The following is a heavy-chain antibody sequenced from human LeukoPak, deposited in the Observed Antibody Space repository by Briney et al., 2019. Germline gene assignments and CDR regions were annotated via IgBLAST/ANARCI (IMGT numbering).Heavy chain of an antibody. D-gene: IGHD3-22*01. CDR3: AKVKTPGYYDSSWRDY. Sequence: GGSLRLSCAASGFTFSSYSMNWVRQAPGKGLEWVSSISSSSSYIYYADSVKGRFTISRDNSKNTLYLQMNSLRAEDTAVYYCAKVKTPGYYDSSWRDYWGQGTLVTVSS. V-gene: IGHV3-21*04. J-gene: IGHJ4*02. CDR2: ISSSSSYI. CDR1: GFTFSSYS.